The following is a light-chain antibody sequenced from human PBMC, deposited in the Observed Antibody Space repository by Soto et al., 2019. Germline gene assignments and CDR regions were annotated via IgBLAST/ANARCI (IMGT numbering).Light chain of an antibody. Sequence: EIVLTQSPGTLSLSPGERATLSCRASQSVSSSYLAWYQQKPGQAPRLLIYGASSRATGIPDRFSGXGSGTXFTLXISRLEPEDFAVYYCQQGSTFGQGTKLEIK. V-gene: IGKV3-20*01. CDR2: GAS. CDR1: QSVSSSY. J-gene: IGKJ2*01. CDR3: QQGST.